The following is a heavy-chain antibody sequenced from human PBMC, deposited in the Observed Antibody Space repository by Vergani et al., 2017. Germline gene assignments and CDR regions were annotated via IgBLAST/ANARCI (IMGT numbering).Heavy chain of an antibody. D-gene: IGHD3-3*01. J-gene: IGHJ3*02. V-gene: IGHV4-39*07. CDR1: GGSISSSSYY. Sequence: QLQLQESGPGLVKPSETLSLTCTVSGGSISSSSYYWGWIRQPPGKGLEWIGRIYYSGRTYYNPSLKSRFIISVDTSKNQFSLKLSSVTAADTAVYYCARAILHHDAFDIWGQETMVTVSS. CDR2: IYYSGRT. CDR3: ARAILHHDAFDI.